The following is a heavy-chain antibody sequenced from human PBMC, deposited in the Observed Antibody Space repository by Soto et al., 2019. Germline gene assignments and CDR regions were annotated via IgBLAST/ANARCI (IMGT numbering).Heavy chain of an antibody. J-gene: IGHJ5*02. CDR2: IYHSGST. V-gene: IGHV4-30-2*01. CDR3: AREGDSSGYYSRWFDP. D-gene: IGHD3-22*01. CDR1: GGSISSGGYS. Sequence: QLQLQESGSGLVKPSQTLSLTCAVSGGSISSGGYSWSWIRQPPGTGLEWIGYIYHSGSTYYNPSLKSRVTISVDRSKNQFSLKLSSVTAADTAVYYCAREGDSSGYYSRWFDPWGQGTLVTVSS.